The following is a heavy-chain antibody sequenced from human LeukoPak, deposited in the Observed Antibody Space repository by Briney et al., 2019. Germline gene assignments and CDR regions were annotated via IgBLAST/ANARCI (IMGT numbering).Heavy chain of an antibody. CDR3: AKDLRQSYVGTFDI. V-gene: IGHV3-48*03. D-gene: IGHD1-26*01. CDR1: GFTFSSYE. CDR2: ISSSGSTI. Sequence: GGSLRLSCAASGFTFSSYEMNWVRQAPGKGLEWVSYISSSGSTIYYADSVKGRFTISRDNAKNSLYLQMNSLRAEDTAVYYCAKDLRQSYVGTFDIWGQGTMVTVSS. J-gene: IGHJ3*02.